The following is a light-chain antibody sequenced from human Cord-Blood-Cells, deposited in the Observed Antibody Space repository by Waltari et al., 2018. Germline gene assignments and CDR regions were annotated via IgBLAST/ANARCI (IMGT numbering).Light chain of an antibody. Sequence: QSALTQPASVSGSPGQSITISCTGTSSDVGGYNYVPWYQQHPGKAPKIMIYDVSNRPSGVSNRFSGSKSGNTASLTISGLQAEDEADYYCSSYTSSSTLVFGGGTKLTVL. J-gene: IGLJ3*02. CDR1: SSDVGGYNY. V-gene: IGLV2-14*03. CDR3: SSYTSSSTLV. CDR2: DVS.